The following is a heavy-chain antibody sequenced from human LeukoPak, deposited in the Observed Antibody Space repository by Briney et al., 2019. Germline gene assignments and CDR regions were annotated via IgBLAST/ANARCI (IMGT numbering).Heavy chain of an antibody. V-gene: IGHV1-2*02. J-gene: IGHJ4*02. CDR3: ARAQGYCSSTSCYRYYFDY. CDR2: INPNSGGT. CDR1: GYTFTGYY. Sequence: ASVKVSCKASGYTFTGYYMHWVRQAPGQGLEGMGWINPNSGGTNYAQKCQGRVTMTRDTSISTAYMELTRLRSDDTAVYYCARAQGYCSSTSCYRYYFDYWGQGTLVTVSS. D-gene: IGHD2-2*01.